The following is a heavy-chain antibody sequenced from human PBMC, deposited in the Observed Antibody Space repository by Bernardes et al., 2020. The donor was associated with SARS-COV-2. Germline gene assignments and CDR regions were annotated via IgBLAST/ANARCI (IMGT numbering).Heavy chain of an antibody. V-gene: IGHV1-2*02. Sequence: ASVKVSCKASGYIFTAYYIHWVRQAPGQGLEWMGWINPSSGGTNYAQKFQGRVTMTRDTSIRTAYMELSRLNFDDTAMYYCGSVTWSQYDDFDMWGQGTMVTVSS. CDR3: GSVTWSQYDDFDM. CDR1: GYIFTAYY. D-gene: IGHD1-26*01. CDR2: INPSSGGT. J-gene: IGHJ3*02.